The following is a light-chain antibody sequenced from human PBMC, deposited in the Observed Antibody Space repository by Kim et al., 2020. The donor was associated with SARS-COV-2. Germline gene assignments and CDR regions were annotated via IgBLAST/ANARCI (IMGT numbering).Light chain of an antibody. J-gene: IGKJ2*01. CDR2: DAS. CDR3: QQYNSYPYT. Sequence: DIQMTQSPSTLSASVGDRVTITCQASQSISSCLAWYQQKPGKAPKLLIYDASSLESGVPSRFSGSGSGTEFTLTISSLQPDDFATYYCQQYNSYPYTLGQGTKLDI. V-gene: IGKV1-5*01. CDR1: QSISSC.